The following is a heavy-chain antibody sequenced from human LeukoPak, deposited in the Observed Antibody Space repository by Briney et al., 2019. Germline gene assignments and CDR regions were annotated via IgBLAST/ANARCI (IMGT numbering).Heavy chain of an antibody. J-gene: IGHJ4*02. CDR1: GFTVSSNY. D-gene: IGHD6-19*01. CDR2: IYSGGST. Sequence: PGGSLRLSCAASGFTVSSNYMSWVRQAPGKGLEWVSVIYSGGSTYYADSVKGRFTISRDNSKNTLYLQMNSLRAEDTAVYYCARDSSGWYNYWGQGTLATVSS. CDR3: ARDSSGWYNY. V-gene: IGHV3-66*01.